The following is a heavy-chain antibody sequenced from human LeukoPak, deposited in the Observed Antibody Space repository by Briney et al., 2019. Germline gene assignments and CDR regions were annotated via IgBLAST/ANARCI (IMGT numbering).Heavy chain of an antibody. Sequence: SETLSLTCTVSGGSISSYYWSWIRQPPGKGLEWIGYIYYSGSTNYNPSLKSRVTISVDTSKNQFSLKLSSVTAADTAVYYCARSHSSSWYYYFDYWGQGTLATVSS. V-gene: IGHV4-59*01. CDR2: IYYSGST. CDR1: GGSISSYY. J-gene: IGHJ4*02. CDR3: ARSHSSSWYYYFDY. D-gene: IGHD6-13*01.